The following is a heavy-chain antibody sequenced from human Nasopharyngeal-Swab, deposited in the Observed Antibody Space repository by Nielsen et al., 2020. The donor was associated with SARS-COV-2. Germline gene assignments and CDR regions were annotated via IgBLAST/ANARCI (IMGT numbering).Heavy chain of an antibody. CDR3: ARGLLRYYDSGSSPTPPDY. D-gene: IGHD3-10*01. J-gene: IGHJ4*02. CDR2: IYYSGST. Sequence: SETLSLTCTVSGGSISSGGYYWSWIRQHPGKGLEWIGYIYYSGSTYYNPSLKSRVTISVDTSKNQFSLKLSSVTAADTAVYYWARGLLRYYDSGSSPTPPDYWGQGTLVTVSS. CDR1: GGSISSGGYY. V-gene: IGHV4-31*03.